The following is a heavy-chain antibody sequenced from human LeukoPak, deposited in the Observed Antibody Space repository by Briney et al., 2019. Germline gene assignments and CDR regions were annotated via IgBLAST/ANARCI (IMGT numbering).Heavy chain of an antibody. CDR3: ARGLGQQLVYYMDV. Sequence: SETLSLTCAVYGGSFSGYYWSWIRQPPGKGLEWIGEINHSGSTNYNPSLKSRVTISADTSKNQFSLKLSSVTAADTAVYYCARGLGQQLVYYMDVWGKGTTVTVSS. D-gene: IGHD6-13*01. CDR1: GGSFSGYY. CDR2: INHSGST. V-gene: IGHV4-34*01. J-gene: IGHJ6*03.